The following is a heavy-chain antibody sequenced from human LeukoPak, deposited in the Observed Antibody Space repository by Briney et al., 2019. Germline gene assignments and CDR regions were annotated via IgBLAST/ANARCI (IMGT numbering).Heavy chain of an antibody. CDR2: ITGSGGGK. Sequence: LSGGSLRLSCAASGLTFGNFAMTWARQAPGKGLEWVSAITGSGGGKYYADSVKRRFVISRDNSENTLDLQMTSLRAEDTAVYYCAKGLQHSNLDWGHGTLVTVSS. CDR3: AKGLQHSNLD. CDR1: GLTFGNFA. D-gene: IGHD2-2*01. V-gene: IGHV3-23*01. J-gene: IGHJ4*01.